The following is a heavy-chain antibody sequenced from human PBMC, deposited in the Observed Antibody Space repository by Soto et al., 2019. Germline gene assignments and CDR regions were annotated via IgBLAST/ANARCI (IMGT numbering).Heavy chain of an antibody. V-gene: IGHV3-23*01. CDR1: GFTFSSYA. CDR3: AKVIAAAGTGYWFDP. CDR2: ISGSGGST. J-gene: IGHJ5*02. Sequence: EVQLLESGGGLVQPGGSLRLSYAASGFTFSSYAMSWVRQAPGKGLEWVSAISGSGGSTYYADSVKGRFTISRDNSKNTLYLQMNSLRAEDTAGYYCAKVIAAAGTGYWFDPWGQGTLVTVSS. D-gene: IGHD6-13*01.